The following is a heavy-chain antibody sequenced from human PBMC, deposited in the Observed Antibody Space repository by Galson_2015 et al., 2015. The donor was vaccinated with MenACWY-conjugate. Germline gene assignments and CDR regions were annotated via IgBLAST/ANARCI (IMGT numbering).Heavy chain of an antibody. CDR2: IDPSDSYT. V-gene: IGHV5-10-1*01. CDR1: GYSFTSYW. D-gene: IGHD3-3*01. J-gene: IGHJ4*02. Sequence: QSGAEVKKPGESLRISCKGSGYSFTSYWISWVRQMPGKGLEWMGRIDPSDSYTNYSPSFQGHVTISADKSISTAYLQWSSLKASDTAMYYCARISTTYYDFWSGYHPDYWGQGTLVTVSS. CDR3: ARISTTYYDFWSGYHPDY.